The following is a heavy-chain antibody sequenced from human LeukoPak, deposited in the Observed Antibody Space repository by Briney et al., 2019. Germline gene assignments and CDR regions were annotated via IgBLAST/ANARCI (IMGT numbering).Heavy chain of an antibody. V-gene: IGHV3-9*03. CDR2: ISWNSGSI. D-gene: IGHD5-18*01. J-gene: IGHJ3*02. CDR1: GFTFSSYA. CDR3: AKGRDSYGYDAFDI. Sequence: LRLSCAASGFTFSSYAMSWVRQAPGKGLEWVSGISWNSGSIGYADSVKGRFTISRDNAKNSLYLQMNSLRAEDMALYYCAKGRDSYGYDAFDIWGQGTMVTVSS.